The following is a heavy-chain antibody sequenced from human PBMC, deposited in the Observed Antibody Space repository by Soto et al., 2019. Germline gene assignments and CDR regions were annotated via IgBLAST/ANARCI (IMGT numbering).Heavy chain of an antibody. V-gene: IGHV3-74*01. Sequence: EVQLVESGGGIVQPGGSLRLSCAASGFTFSSYWMHWVRQAPGKGLVWVSRINSDGSRTSYADSAKGRFTISRDNAKNTLYLQMNSLRAEDTAVYCCARGHRDYYDGTGYLARHWGQGTLVTVSS. D-gene: IGHD3-22*01. CDR2: INSDGSRT. CDR3: ARGHRDYYDGTGYLARH. CDR1: GFTFSSYW. J-gene: IGHJ4*02.